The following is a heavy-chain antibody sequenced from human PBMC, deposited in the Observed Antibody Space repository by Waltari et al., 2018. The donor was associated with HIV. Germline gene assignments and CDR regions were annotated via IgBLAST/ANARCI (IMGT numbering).Heavy chain of an antibody. V-gene: IGHV1-24*01. CDR1: GYTLTELS. Sequence: QVQLVQSGAEVKKPGASVKVSCKVSGYTLTELSMHWVRQAPGKGREWMGGCNPEDGETIYEQKYQGRVTMTEDTSTDTAYMELSSLRSEDTAVYYCATEGSASGSYADYWGQGTLVTVSS. CDR2: CNPEDGET. J-gene: IGHJ4*02. D-gene: IGHD1-26*01. CDR3: ATEGSASGSYADY.